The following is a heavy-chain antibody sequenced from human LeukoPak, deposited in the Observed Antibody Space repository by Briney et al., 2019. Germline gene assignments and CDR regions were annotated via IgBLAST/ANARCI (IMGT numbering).Heavy chain of an antibody. J-gene: IGHJ6*03. Sequence: SETLSLTCTVSGGSISSSSYYWGWIRQPPGKGLEWIGSIYYSGSTYYNPSLKSRVTISVDTSKNQFSLKLSSVTAADTAVCYCARVRRIQLWPRYMDVWGKGTTVTVSS. V-gene: IGHV4-39*01. CDR3: ARVRRIQLWPRYMDV. CDR2: IYYSGST. CDR1: GGSISSSSYY. D-gene: IGHD5-18*01.